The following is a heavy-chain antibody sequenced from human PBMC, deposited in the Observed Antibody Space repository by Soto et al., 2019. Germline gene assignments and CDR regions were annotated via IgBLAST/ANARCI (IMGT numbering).Heavy chain of an antibody. Sequence: GGSLRLSCAASGFTFSSYAMHWVRQAPGKGLEWVAVISYDGSNKYYADSVKGRFTISRDNSKNTLYLQMNSLRAEDTAVYYCARGVGAFEYWGQGTLVTVSS. CDR3: ARGVGAFEY. J-gene: IGHJ4*02. V-gene: IGHV3-30-3*01. D-gene: IGHD1-26*01. CDR2: ISYDGSNK. CDR1: GFTFSSYA.